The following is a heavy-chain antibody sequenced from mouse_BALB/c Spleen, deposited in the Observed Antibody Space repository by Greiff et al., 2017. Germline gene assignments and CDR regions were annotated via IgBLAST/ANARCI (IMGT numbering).Heavy chain of an antibody. D-gene: IGHD2-14*01. Sequence: SGAELMKPGASVKISCKATGYTFSSYWIEWVKQRPGHGLEWIGEILPGSGSTNYNEKFKGKATVTADTSSNTAYMQLSSLTSEDSAVYYCARWGRYDYFDYWGQGTTLTVSS. CDR2: ILPGSGST. CDR3: ARWGRYDYFDY. V-gene: IGHV1-9*01. J-gene: IGHJ2*01. CDR1: GYTFSSYW.